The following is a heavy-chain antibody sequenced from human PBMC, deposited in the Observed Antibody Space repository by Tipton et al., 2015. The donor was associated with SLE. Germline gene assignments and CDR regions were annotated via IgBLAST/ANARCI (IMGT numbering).Heavy chain of an antibody. J-gene: IGHJ4*02. CDR3: AKDTDFDY. CDR2: ISGSGYNR. Sequence: SLRLSCVGSGFTFSTYAMSWVRQAPGKGLEWVSSISGSGYNRKYADSVKGRFTVSRDTSKNTLYLQMNSLRAEDTAVYYCAKDTDFDYWGQGSLVTVSS. V-gene: IGHV3-23*01. CDR1: GFTFSTYA.